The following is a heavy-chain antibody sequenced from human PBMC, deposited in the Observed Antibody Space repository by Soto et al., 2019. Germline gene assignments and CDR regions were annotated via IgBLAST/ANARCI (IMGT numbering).Heavy chain of an antibody. J-gene: IGHJ4*02. Sequence: EVQLLESGGGLVQPGGSLRLSCAASGFTFSNYGMNWIRLAPGEGLEWVSTVSPAGSTFYADSVRGRFTISRDNSKSTVDLQKTGLRVDDTAIYYCVRSWAYWGRGTVVTVSS. V-gene: IGHV3-23*01. CDR2: VSPAGST. CDR3: VRSWAY. D-gene: IGHD6-13*01. CDR1: GFTFSNYG.